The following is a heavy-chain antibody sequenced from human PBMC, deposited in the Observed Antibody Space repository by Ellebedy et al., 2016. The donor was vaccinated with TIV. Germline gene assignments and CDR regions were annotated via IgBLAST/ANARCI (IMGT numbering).Heavy chain of an antibody. Sequence: GESLKISXAASGFTFSDYQISWIRQTPGMGLEWVSYISSTGSYTKYGDSVKGRFTISRDNAKNTLYLQMNSLRAEDTALYYCTKDVSPGGADVWGQGTAVTVSS. CDR1: GFTFSDYQ. CDR3: TKDVSPGGADV. V-gene: IGHV3-11*05. CDR2: ISSTGSYT. D-gene: IGHD3-16*01. J-gene: IGHJ6*02.